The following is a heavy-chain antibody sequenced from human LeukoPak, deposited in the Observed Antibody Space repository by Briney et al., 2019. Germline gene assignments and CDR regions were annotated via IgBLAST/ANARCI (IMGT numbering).Heavy chain of an antibody. CDR2: INAGDGNT. V-gene: IGHV1-3*01. Sequence: ASVKVSCKASGYTFTSYAMHWVRQAPGQRLEWMGWINAGDGNTKYSQKFQGRVTITRDTSASTAYMELSSLRSEDTAVYYCARFKWELPNNYYYYGMDVWGQGTTVTVSS. CDR1: GYTFTSYA. CDR3: ARFKWELPNNYYYYGMDV. J-gene: IGHJ6*02. D-gene: IGHD1-26*01.